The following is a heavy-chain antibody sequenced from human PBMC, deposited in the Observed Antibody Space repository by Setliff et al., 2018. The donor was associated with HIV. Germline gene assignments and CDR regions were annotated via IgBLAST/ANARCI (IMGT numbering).Heavy chain of an antibody. CDR3: ARDRKVRESGYMDV. CDR1: GGPINSGAYY. CDR2: IYYSGST. V-gene: IGHV4-31*03. D-gene: IGHD3-10*01. J-gene: IGHJ6*03. Sequence: SETLSLTCTVSGGPINSGAYYWSWIRQYPGKGLEWIGYIYYSGSTHYKPSLKSRVTISVDTSKNQFSLKLSSVTAADTAIYYCARDRKVRESGYMDVWGKGTTVTVSS.